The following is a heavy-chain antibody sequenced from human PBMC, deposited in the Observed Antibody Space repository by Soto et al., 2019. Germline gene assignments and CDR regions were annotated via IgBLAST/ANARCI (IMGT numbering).Heavy chain of an antibody. D-gene: IGHD5-12*01. CDR2: ISGSGGST. V-gene: IGHV3-23*01. J-gene: IGHJ6*02. Sequence: PGGSLRLSCAASGFTFSSYAMSWVRQAPGKGLEWVSAISGSGGSTYYADSVKGRFTISRDNSKNTLYLQMNSLRAEDTAVYYCAKDSKRDGYNSWYYYGMDVWGQGTTVTVSS. CDR1: GFTFSSYA. CDR3: AKDSKRDGYNSWYYYGMDV.